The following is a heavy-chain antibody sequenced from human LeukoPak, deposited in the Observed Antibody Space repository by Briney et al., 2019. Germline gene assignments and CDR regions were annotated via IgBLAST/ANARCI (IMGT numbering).Heavy chain of an antibody. Sequence: SETLSLTCTVSGGSISSYYWSWIRQPPGKGLEWIGYIYYSGSTNYNPSLKSRVTISVDTSKNQFSLKLSSVTAADTAVYYCARSITILGVVIIPEYYWYFDLWGRGTLVTVSS. D-gene: IGHD3-3*01. CDR2: IYYSGST. CDR1: GGSISSYY. J-gene: IGHJ2*01. CDR3: ARSITILGVVIIPEYYWYFDL. V-gene: IGHV4-59*01.